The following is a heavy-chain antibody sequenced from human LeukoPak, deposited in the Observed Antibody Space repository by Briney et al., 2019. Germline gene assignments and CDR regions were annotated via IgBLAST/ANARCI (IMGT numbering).Heavy chain of an antibody. J-gene: IGHJ6*02. D-gene: IGHD6-19*01. CDR1: GFTFSSYA. CDR3: ARDSAVATYYGVDV. V-gene: IGHV3-7*01. CDR2: IQSDGSEK. Sequence: SGGSLRLSCAASGFTFSSYALSWVRQAPGKGLEWVANIQSDGSEKNYVDSVQGRFTISRDNAKTSLYLQMNSLRADDTAVYYCARDSAVATYYGVDVWGQGITVTVSS.